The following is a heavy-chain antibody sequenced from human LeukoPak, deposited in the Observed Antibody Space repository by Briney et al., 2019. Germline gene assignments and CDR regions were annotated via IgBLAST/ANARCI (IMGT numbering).Heavy chain of an antibody. CDR1: GYTFSSYG. J-gene: IGHJ4*02. CDR3: ARSPYDILAGFAPPPFDY. V-gene: IGHV1-18*01. D-gene: IGHD3-9*01. Sequence: ASVKVSCKASGYTFSSYGISWVRQAPGQGLEWMGWISAYNGNTNYAQKLQGRVTMTTDTSTSTAYMELRSLRSDETAVYYCARSPYDILAGFAPPPFDYWGQGTLVTVSS. CDR2: ISAYNGNT.